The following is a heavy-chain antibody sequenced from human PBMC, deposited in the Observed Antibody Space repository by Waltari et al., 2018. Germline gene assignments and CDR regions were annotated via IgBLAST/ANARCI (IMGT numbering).Heavy chain of an antibody. Sequence: EVQLLESGGGLVQPGGSLRLSCAASGFTFSSYAMSWVRQAPGKGLEWVSAISGSGGSTYYADSVKGRFTISRDNSKNTLYLQMNSLRAEDTAVYYCAKDRGAYKSEIKPSAGGFGSAFDIWGQGTMVTVSS. CDR3: AKDRGAYKSEIKPSAGGFGSAFDI. J-gene: IGHJ3*02. V-gene: IGHV3-23*01. D-gene: IGHD2-21*01. CDR2: ISGSGGST. CDR1: GFTFSSYA.